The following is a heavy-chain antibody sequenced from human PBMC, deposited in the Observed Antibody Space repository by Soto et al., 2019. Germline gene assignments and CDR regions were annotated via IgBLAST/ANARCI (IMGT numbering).Heavy chain of an antibody. J-gene: IGHJ4*02. CDR3: ARDWNEEYYFDY. CDR2: TYYRSKWYN. D-gene: IGHD1-1*01. V-gene: IGHV6-1*01. Sequence: PSQTLSLTCAISGDSVSSNSAAWDWIRQSPSRGLGCLGRTYYRSKWYNDYAVSVKSRITINPDTSKNQFSLQLNSVTPEDTAVYYCARDWNEEYYFDYWGQGTLVTVSS. CDR1: GDSVSSNSAA.